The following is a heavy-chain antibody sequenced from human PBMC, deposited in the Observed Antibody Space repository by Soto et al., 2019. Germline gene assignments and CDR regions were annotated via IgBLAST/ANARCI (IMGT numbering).Heavy chain of an antibody. Sequence: PGGSLRLSCAASRFAFGTYGMHWVRQAPGKGLEWVAFISYDGSKKYYADSVKGRFTISRDNSKNTLYLQMNSLRAEDTAVYYCAKLTCSGGSCYSPENYYYGMDVWGQGTTVTV. CDR1: RFAFGTYG. J-gene: IGHJ6*02. CDR3: AKLTCSGGSCYSPENYYYGMDV. V-gene: IGHV3-30*18. CDR2: ISYDGSKK. D-gene: IGHD2-15*01.